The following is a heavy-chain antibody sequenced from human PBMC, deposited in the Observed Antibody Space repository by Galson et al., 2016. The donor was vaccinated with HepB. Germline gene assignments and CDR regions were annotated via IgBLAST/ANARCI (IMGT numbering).Heavy chain of an antibody. Sequence: TLSLTCSVSGGSISSGGYSWRWIRQHPGKGLEWIGYIFYSGSSYYNPSLKSLVTISLDTSKNQFSLKLSSVTAAATAVYHCTSGLVRGVISFWGQGFLVSVSS. J-gene: IGHJ4*02. D-gene: IGHD3-10*01. V-gene: IGHV4-31*01. CDR1: GGSISSGGYS. CDR2: IFYSGSS. CDR3: TSGLVRGVISF.